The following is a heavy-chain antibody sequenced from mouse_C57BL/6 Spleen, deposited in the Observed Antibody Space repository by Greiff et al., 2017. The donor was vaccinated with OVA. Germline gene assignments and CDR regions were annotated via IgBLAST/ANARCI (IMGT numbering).Heavy chain of an antibody. CDR1: GYTFTSYD. V-gene: IGHV1-85*01. CDR3: ARTNLYYGSSYFDY. J-gene: IGHJ2*01. CDR2: IYPRDGST. Sequence: VQLQQSGPELVKPGASVKLSCKASGYTFTSYDINWVKQRPGQGLEWIGWIYPRDGSTKYNEKLKGKATLTVDTSSSTAYMELHSLTSEDSAVYFCARTNLYYGSSYFDYWGQGTTLTVSS. D-gene: IGHD1-1*01.